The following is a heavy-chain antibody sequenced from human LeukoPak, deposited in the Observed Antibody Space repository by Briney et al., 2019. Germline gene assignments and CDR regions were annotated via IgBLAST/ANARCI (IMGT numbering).Heavy chain of an antibody. Sequence: SETLSLTCTVSGVSISSNYWSWIRQPAGKGLEWIGRMHSSGNTNYNPSLKSRVTMSVDTSKNQVSLKLSSVTAADTAVYYCARFYVHGYNYGLDLWGRGTLVTVSS. D-gene: IGHD5-18*01. V-gene: IGHV4-4*07. J-gene: IGHJ2*01. CDR3: ARFYVHGYNYGLDL. CDR2: MHSSGNT. CDR1: GVSISSNY.